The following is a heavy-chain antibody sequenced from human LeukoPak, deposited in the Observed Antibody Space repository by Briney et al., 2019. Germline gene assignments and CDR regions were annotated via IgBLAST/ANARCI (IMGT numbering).Heavy chain of an antibody. Sequence: PSETLSLTCAVYGGPFSGYYWSWIRQPPGKGLEWIGEINHSGSTNYNPSLKSRVTISVDTSKNQFSLKLSSVTAADTAVYYCASKDSSAYYYGAFDIWGQGTMVTVSS. CDR1: GGPFSGYY. V-gene: IGHV4-34*01. J-gene: IGHJ3*02. D-gene: IGHD3-22*01. CDR2: INHSGST. CDR3: ASKDSSAYYYGAFDI.